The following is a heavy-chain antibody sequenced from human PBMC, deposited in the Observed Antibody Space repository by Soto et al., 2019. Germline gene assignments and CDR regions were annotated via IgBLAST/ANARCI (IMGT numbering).Heavy chain of an antibody. J-gene: IGHJ4*02. D-gene: IGHD4-17*01. CDR1: GITFTNAW. CDR2: IKNKADGGTT. Sequence: EVQLVESGGDLVKPGGCLRLSCAASGITFTNAWMSWVRQAPGKGLEWVGRIKNKADGGTTAYAAPVIGRFTISRDNSKNTLFLQMNSLETEDTAVYYCTTDPGDYEDFWGRGTLVTVSS. CDR3: TTDPGDYEDF. V-gene: IGHV3-15*01.